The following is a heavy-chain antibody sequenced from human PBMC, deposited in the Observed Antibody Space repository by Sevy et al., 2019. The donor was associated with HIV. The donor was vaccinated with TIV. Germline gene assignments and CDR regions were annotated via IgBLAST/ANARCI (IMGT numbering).Heavy chain of an antibody. CDR3: AKNAGTLDS. D-gene: IGHD3-10*01. J-gene: IGHJ4*02. CDR1: GFTFSSHW. Sequence: GGSLRLSCAASGFTFSSHWMSWVRQAPGKGLERVANIKEDGSEKYYVDSVKGRFTISRDSSKNSLYLQMNSLRVDDTAIYYCAKNAGTLDSWGQGTLVTVSS. CDR2: IKEDGSEK. V-gene: IGHV3-7*01.